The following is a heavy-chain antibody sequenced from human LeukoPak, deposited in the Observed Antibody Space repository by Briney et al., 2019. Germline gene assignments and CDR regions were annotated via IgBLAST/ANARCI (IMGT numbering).Heavy chain of an antibody. CDR3: AKAPRGSWYYFDY. CDR2: ISGSGGST. Sequence: PGGSRRLSCAASGFTFSSYAMSWVRQAPGKGLEWVSAISGSGGSTYYADSVKGRFTISRDNSKNTLYLQMNSLRAEDTAVYYCAKAPRGSWYYFDYWGQGTLVTVSS. J-gene: IGHJ4*02. CDR1: GFTFSSYA. D-gene: IGHD6-13*01. V-gene: IGHV3-23*01.